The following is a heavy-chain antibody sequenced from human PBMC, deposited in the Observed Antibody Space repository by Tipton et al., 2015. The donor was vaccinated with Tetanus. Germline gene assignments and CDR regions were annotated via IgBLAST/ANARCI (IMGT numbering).Heavy chain of an antibody. J-gene: IGHJ4*02. V-gene: IGHV3-33*01. CDR1: GFIFSSYG. D-gene: IGHD2-15*01. CDR2: SWYDGTDK. Sequence: AASGFIFSSYGIHWVRQAPGKGLEWVAVSWYDGTDKYYADSVKGRFTISRDNSKNTLYLQMNSPRAGDTAVYYCAREADCSGGNCFSGDFDNWGQGTRVTVSS. CDR3: AREADCSGGNCFSGDFDN.